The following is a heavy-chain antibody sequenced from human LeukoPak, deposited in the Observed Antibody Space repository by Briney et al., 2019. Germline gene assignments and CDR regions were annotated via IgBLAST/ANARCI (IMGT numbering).Heavy chain of an antibody. CDR3: ARALAVAGPGVYFDY. CDR1: GGTFSNYA. D-gene: IGHD6-19*01. Sequence: GASVKVSCKASGGTFSNYAISWVRQAPGQGLEWMGGIIPIFGTANYAQKFRGRVTITADKSTRTAYMELSSLRSEDTAVYYCARALAVAGPGVYFDYWGQGTLVTVSS. CDR2: IIPIFGTA. J-gene: IGHJ4*02. V-gene: IGHV1-69*06.